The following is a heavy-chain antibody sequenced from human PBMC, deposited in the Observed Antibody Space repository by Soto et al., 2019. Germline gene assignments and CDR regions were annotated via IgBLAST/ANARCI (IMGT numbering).Heavy chain of an antibody. CDR1: GFTFSAYA. CDR2: ISGSGGTT. D-gene: IGHD4-17*01. Sequence: GGSLRLSCAASGFTFSAYAMSWVRQAPGKGLQWVSAISGSGGTTYYADSVKGRFTISRDNSKNTLYLQMNILRAEDTAVYYCAKSDYGGRRGPIDYWGHGTLVTVSS. J-gene: IGHJ4*01. V-gene: IGHV3-23*01. CDR3: AKSDYGGRRGPIDY.